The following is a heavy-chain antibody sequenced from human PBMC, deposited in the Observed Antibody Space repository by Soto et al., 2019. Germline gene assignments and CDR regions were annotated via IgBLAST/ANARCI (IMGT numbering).Heavy chain of an antibody. J-gene: IGHJ4*02. V-gene: IGHV3-53*02. CDR3: ARVPGRL. D-gene: IGHD3-10*01. CDR2: VYSGGAT. Sequence: QLVETGGGVIQPGTSLTLSCAASGFSVSRNYMTWVLQAPGKGLEWVSFVYSGGATFYADSVKGRFILSRDDSQNTMYLQMNDLRAEDTAVYYCARVPGRLWGRGTLVTVAS. CDR1: GFSVSRNY.